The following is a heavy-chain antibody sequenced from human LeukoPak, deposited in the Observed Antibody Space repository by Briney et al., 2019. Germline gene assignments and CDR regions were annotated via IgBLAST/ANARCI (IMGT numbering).Heavy chain of an antibody. V-gene: IGHV3-7*01. Sequence: TGGSLRLSCAASGFTFSSYWMSWVRQAPGKGLEWVANIKQDGSEKYYVDSVKGRFTISRDNAKNSLYLQMNSLRAEDTAVYYCARDHSSGWYYSDYWGQGTLVTVSS. CDR3: ARDHSSGWYYSDY. CDR1: GFTFSSYW. D-gene: IGHD6-19*01. J-gene: IGHJ4*02. CDR2: IKQDGSEK.